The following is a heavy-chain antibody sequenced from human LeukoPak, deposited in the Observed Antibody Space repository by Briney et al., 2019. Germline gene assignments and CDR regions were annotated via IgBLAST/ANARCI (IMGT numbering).Heavy chain of an antibody. CDR3: ARGLRGQRAYYFDY. V-gene: IGHV3-21*01. CDR1: GFTFSSYS. Sequence: VGSLRLSCAASGFTFSSYSMSWVRQAPGKGLEWVSSISSSSSYIYYADSVKGRFTISRDNAKNSLYLQMNSLRAEDTAVYYCARGLRGQRAYYFDYWGQGTLVTVSS. CDR2: ISSSSSYI. J-gene: IGHJ4*02.